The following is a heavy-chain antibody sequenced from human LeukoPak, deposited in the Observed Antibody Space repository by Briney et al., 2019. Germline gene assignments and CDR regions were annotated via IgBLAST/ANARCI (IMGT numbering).Heavy chain of an antibody. D-gene: IGHD1-26*01. J-gene: IGHJ4*02. V-gene: IGHV3-30*04. CDR1: GFTFSRYA. CDR3: ARDLTIVGAITDY. Sequence: GGSLRLSCAASGFTFSRYAMYWVRQAPGKGLEWVAVISYDGSDKYYADSVKGRFTISRDNSQNTVYLQMSSLRAEDTAVYFCARDLTIVGAITDYWGQGTLVTVSS. CDR2: ISYDGSDK.